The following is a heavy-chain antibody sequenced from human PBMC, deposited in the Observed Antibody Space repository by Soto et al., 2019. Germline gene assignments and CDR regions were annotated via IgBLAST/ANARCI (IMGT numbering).Heavy chain of an antibody. CDR3: ARASLLQRPYYYDSSGYTAY. CDR1: GFTFSSYE. D-gene: IGHD3-22*01. CDR2: ISSSGSTI. Sequence: GGSLRLSCAASGFTFSSYEMNWVRQAPGKGLEWVSYISSSGSTIYYADSVKGRFTISRDNAKNSLYLQMNSLRAEDTAVYYCARASLLQRPYYYDSSGYTAYWGQGTLVTXPS. V-gene: IGHV3-48*03. J-gene: IGHJ4*02.